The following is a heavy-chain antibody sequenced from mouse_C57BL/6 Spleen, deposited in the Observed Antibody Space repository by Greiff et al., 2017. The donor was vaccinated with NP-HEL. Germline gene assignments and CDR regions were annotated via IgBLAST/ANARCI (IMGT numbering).Heavy chain of an antibody. Sequence: QVQLQQPGAELVKPGASVKMSCKASGYTFTSYWITWVKQRPGQGLAWIGDIYPGSGSTNYNEKFKSKATLTVDTSSSTAYMQLSSLTSEDSAVYYCARRGRENAMDYWGQGTSVTVSS. CDR2: IYPGSGST. CDR1: GYTFTSYW. D-gene: IGHD3-3*01. V-gene: IGHV1-55*01. J-gene: IGHJ4*01. CDR3: ARRGRENAMDY.